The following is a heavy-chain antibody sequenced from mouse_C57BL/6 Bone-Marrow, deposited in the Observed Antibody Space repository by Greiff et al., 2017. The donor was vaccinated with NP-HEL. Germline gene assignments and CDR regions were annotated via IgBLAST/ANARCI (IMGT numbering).Heavy chain of an antibody. J-gene: IGHJ3*01. CDR1: GYTFTSYW. CDR2: IAPNSGGT. CDR3: ARRGYGNCFAY. V-gene: IGHV1-72*01. D-gene: IGHD2-10*02. Sequence: QVHVKQPGAELVKPGASVKLSCKASGYTFTSYWMHWVKQRPGRGLEWIGRIAPNSGGTKYNEKFKSKATLTVDKPSSTAYMQLSSLTSEDSAVYYCARRGYGNCFAYWGQGTLVTVSA.